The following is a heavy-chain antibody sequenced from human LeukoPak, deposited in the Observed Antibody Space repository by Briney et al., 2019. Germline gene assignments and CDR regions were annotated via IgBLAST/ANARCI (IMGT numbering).Heavy chain of an antibody. Sequence: GESLKISCKGSGYSFTSYWIGWVRQMPGKGLEWMGIIYPGDSDTRYSPSFQGQVTISADKSISTAYLQWSSLKASDTAMYYCARAKLIALVVPAAIPDYWGQGTLVTVSS. J-gene: IGHJ4*02. CDR2: IYPGDSDT. V-gene: IGHV5-51*01. CDR3: ARAKLIALVVPAAIPDY. D-gene: IGHD2-2*02. CDR1: GYSFTSYW.